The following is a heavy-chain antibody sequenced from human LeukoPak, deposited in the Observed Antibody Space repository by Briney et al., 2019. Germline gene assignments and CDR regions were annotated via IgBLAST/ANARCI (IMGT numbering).Heavy chain of an antibody. D-gene: IGHD3-22*01. CDR3: ARRVRDKGYYYDSSGYYSHDY. CDR1: GYSISSGYY. Sequence: SETLSLTCTVSGYSISSGYYWGWIRQPPGKGLEWIGSIYHSGSTYYNPSLKSRVTISVDTSKNQFSLKLSSVTAADTAVYYCARRVRDKGYYYDSSGYYSHDYWGQGTLVTVSS. V-gene: IGHV4-38-2*02. CDR2: IYHSGST. J-gene: IGHJ4*02.